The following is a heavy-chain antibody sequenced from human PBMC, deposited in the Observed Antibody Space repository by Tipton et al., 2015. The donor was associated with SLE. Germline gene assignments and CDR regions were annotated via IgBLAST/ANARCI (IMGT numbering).Heavy chain of an antibody. V-gene: IGHV1-18*01. CDR3: ARDRPRGVGATHDAFDF. D-gene: IGHD1-26*01. J-gene: IGHJ3*01. Sequence: QVQLVQSGPEVKKPGASVKVSCKASGYTFSNYGISWVRQAPGQGLEWMGWISGYNANTNYAQKFQGRVTMTTDTSTSTAYMELRNLRSDDTAVYYCARDRPRGVGATHDAFDFWGQGTLVIVSS. CDR1: GYTFSNYG. CDR2: ISGYNANT.